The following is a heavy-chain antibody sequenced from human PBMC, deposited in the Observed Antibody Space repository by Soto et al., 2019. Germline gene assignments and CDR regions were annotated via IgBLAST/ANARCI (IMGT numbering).Heavy chain of an antibody. J-gene: IGHJ4*02. CDR1: GFSFSNYG. V-gene: IGHV3-30*18. D-gene: IGHD2-8*01. CDR2: ISYDGSSK. CDR3: SKDRRGGRAVLDS. Sequence: GGSLRLSCAASGFSFSNYGMHWVRQAPDKGLEWVAVISYDGSSKYHADSVKGRFTISRDNSKNTLHLQMNSLRAEDTAVYYCSKDRRGGRAVLDSWGQGTPVTVSS.